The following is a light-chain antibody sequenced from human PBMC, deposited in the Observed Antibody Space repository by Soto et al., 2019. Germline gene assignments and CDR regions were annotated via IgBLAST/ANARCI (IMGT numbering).Light chain of an antibody. V-gene: IGKV1-9*01. CDR3: QQLFIYPPT. J-gene: IGKJ3*01. CDR1: QGIINY. Sequence: IQLTQSPSSLSASMGDRVTITCRASQGIINYLAWYQQKPGKAPKLLIYGASTLQGRVPSRFSGSGSGTDFTLTVSSLQPEDLATYYCQQLFIYPPTFGHGNQVHIK. CDR2: GAS.